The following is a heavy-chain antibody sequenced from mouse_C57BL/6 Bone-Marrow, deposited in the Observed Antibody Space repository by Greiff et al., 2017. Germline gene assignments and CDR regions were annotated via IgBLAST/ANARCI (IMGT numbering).Heavy chain of an antibody. CDR1: GFSLTSYG. D-gene: IGHD2-3*01. V-gene: IGHV2-2*01. Sequence: VKLVESGPGLVQPSQSLSITCTVSGFSLTSYGVHWVRQSPGKGLEWLGVIWSGGSKDYNAAFISRLSISKDNSKSQVFFKMHSVQADDTAIYYCASYDGYPAWFAYWGQGTRVTVSA. CDR2: IWSGGSK. CDR3: ASYDGYPAWFAY. J-gene: IGHJ3*01.